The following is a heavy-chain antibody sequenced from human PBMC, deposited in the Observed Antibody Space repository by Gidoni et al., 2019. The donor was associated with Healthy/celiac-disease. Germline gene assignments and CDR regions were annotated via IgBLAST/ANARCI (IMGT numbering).Heavy chain of an antibody. CDR1: GGSLSRGGYY. CDR2: IYYSGST. V-gene: IGHV4-31*03. CDR3: ARDRPRLAGPWFDP. Sequence: QVQLQESGPGLVTPSQTLSLPCTVPGGSLSRGGYYWSWIRQHPGKGLEWIGYIYYSGSTYYSPSLKSRVTISVDTSKNQFSLKLSSVTAADTAVYYCARDRPRLAGPWFDPWGQGTLVTVSS. J-gene: IGHJ5*02.